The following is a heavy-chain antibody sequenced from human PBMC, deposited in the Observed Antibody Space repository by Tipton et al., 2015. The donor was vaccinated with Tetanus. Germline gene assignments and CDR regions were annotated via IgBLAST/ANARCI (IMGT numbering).Heavy chain of an antibody. J-gene: IGHJ4*02. D-gene: IGHD2-21*01. V-gene: IGHV3-74*01. CDR1: GFTFSSYW. CDR2: INSDGSSA. CDR3: ASSSVLGVRGWCFDC. Sequence: SLRLSCAASGFTFSSYWMHWVRQAPGKGLVCVSRINSDGSSASYADSVKGRFTISRDNAKNTLYLQMNSLRAEDTAVYYCASSSVLGVRGWCFDCWGQETLVAVSS.